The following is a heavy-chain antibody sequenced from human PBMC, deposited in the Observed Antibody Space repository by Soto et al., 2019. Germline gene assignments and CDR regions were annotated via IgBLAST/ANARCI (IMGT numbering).Heavy chain of an antibody. Sequence: VTCGASGHEGSDNSGTWNGIRRSPSRGLEWLGRTYYRSKWYNDYAVSVKRRITINPDKAKNQFSLQLNSVTPEDTAVYYCAREGIFWGWVFHGGPFSISAQRSTDP. CDR2: TYYRSKWYN. V-gene: IGHV6-1*01. D-gene: IGHD3-9*01. CDR1: GHEGSDNSGT. CDR3: AREGIFWGWVFHGGPFSISAQRSTDP. J-gene: IGHJ5*02.